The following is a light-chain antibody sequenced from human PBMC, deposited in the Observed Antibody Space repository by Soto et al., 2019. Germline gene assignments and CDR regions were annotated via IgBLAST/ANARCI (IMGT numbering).Light chain of an antibody. V-gene: IGKV3-15*01. CDR1: QSIASN. J-gene: IGKJ2*01. Sequence: EIVMTQSPATLPVSPGESATLSCRASQSIASNLAWYQQKPGQAPRLLIHSASARATGIPPRFSGSGSGTEFNLTSSSLQSEDFAVYYCQQHNHWPSFGQGTNLEIK. CDR3: QQHNHWPS. CDR2: SAS.